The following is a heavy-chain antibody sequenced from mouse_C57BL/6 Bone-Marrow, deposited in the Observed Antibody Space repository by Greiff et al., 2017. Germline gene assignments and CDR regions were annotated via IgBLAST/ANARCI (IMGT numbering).Heavy chain of an antibody. Sequence: QVQLQQSGAELVRPGTSVKMSCKASGYTFTNYWIGWAKQRPGHGLEWIGDIYPGGGYTNYNEKFKGKATLTADKSSSTAYMQFSSLTSEYSAIYYCARSGYYGSSYGYFDVWGTGTTVTVSS. J-gene: IGHJ1*03. CDR3: ARSGYYGSSYGYFDV. CDR2: IYPGGGYT. CDR1: GYTFTNYW. V-gene: IGHV1-63*01. D-gene: IGHD1-1*01.